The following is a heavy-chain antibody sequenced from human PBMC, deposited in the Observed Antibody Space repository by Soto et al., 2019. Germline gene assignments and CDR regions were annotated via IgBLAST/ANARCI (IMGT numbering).Heavy chain of an antibody. D-gene: IGHD7-27*01. CDR3: ARDNWGYYYGMDV. Sequence: SETQSLTCTVSGGSISSSSYYWGWIRQPPGKGLEWIGSIYYSGSTYYNPSLKSRVTISVDTSKNQFSLKLSSVTAADTAVYYCARDNWGYYYGMDVWGQGTTVT. V-gene: IGHV4-39*02. J-gene: IGHJ6*02. CDR2: IYYSGST. CDR1: GGSISSSSYY.